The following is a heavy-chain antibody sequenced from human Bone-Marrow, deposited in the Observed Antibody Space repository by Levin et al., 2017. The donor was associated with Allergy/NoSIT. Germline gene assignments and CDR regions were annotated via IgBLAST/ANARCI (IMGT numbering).Heavy chain of an antibody. Sequence: GGSLRLSCAASGFTFSSYSMNWVRQAPGKGLEWVSYISSSSSTIYYADSVKGRFTISRDNAKNSLYLQMNSLRAEDTAVYYCARGGITMIVVVITSQFKNWYFDLWGRGTLVTVSS. V-gene: IGHV3-48*04. D-gene: IGHD3-22*01. J-gene: IGHJ2*01. CDR1: GFTFSSYS. CDR3: ARGGITMIVVVITSQFKNWYFDL. CDR2: ISSSSSTI.